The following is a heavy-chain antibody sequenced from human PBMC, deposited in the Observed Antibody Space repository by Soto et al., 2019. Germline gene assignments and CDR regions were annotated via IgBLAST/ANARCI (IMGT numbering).Heavy chain of an antibody. D-gene: IGHD5-12*01. V-gene: IGHV3-15*01. CDR1: GFIFINAW. Sequence: EVQLVESGGDLVKPGGSLRLSCAASGFIFINAWVSWVRQAPGKGLEWVGRIKSASAGGTTDYAAPVKGRFTVSRDDSKNSVYLQMNSLKIEETAVYYCLAPWLAPWGQGTLVTVPS. CDR2: IKSASAGGTT. J-gene: IGHJ5*02. CDR3: LAPWLAP.